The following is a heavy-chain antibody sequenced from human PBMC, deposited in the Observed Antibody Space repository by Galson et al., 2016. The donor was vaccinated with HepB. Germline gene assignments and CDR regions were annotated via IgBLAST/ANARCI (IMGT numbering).Heavy chain of an antibody. CDR1: GFTFSTFS. CDR2: ITSNGNTV. J-gene: IGHJ5*02. CDR3: ATSYYDHYYSFDP. D-gene: IGHD3-10*01. V-gene: IGHV3-11*04. Sequence: SLRLSCAASGFTFSTFSMSWVRQAPGKGLEWIAYITSNGNTVYYADPVKGRFAISRDNAKISLFLQMNSLRAEDTAFYFCATSYYDHYYSFDPWGQGSLVTVSS.